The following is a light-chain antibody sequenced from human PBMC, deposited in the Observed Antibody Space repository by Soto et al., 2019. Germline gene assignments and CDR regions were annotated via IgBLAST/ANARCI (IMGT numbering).Light chain of an antibody. J-gene: IGKJ1*01. CDR2: GAS. CDR1: QSISVY. CDR3: QQYNNWPPMT. V-gene: IGKV3-15*01. Sequence: ENVLTQSPVTLSLSPGERANLSCRSSQSISVYLAWYQQKPGQAPRLLIYGASTRATGVPATFSGSASGTEFTLTISSLQSEDFAVYYCQQYNNWPPMTVGQGTKVEIK.